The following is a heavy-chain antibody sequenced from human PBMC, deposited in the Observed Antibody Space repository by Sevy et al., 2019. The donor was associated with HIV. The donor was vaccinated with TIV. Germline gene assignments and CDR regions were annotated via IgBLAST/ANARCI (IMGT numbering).Heavy chain of an antibody. J-gene: IGHJ4*02. Sequence: ASVKVSCKASGGSFSNYALNWVRQAPGQGLEWMGGIIPMFGITNYAQKFQGRVTITADTSTTTVYMELYSLRSEDTAVYYCARRGGDSDFWSASPPDYWGQGTLVTVSS. V-gene: IGHV1-69*10. CDR1: GGSFSNYA. D-gene: IGHD3-3*01. CDR3: ARRGGDSDFWSASPPDY. CDR2: IIPMFGIT.